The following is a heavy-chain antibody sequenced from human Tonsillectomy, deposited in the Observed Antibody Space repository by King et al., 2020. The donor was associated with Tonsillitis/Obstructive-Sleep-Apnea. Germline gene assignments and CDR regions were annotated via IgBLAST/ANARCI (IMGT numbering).Heavy chain of an antibody. CDR2: ISSSGSTI. CDR3: AKHTRSRYGSGSHNDY. J-gene: IGHJ4*02. D-gene: IGHD3-10*01. V-gene: IGHV3-48*03. CDR1: GFTFSSYE. Sequence: VQLVESGGGLVQPGGSLRLSCAASGFTFSSYEMNWVRQAPGKGLEWVSYISSSGSTIYYADSVKGRFTISRDNAKNSLYLQMNSLRAEDTAVYYCAKHTRSRYGSGSHNDYWGQGTLVTVSS.